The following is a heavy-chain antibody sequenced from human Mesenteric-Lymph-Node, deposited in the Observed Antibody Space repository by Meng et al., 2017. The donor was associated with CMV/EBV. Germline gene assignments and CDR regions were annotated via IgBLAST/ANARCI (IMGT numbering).Heavy chain of an antibody. V-gene: IGHV5-51*01. J-gene: IGHJ4*02. CDR3: AKNYFYGFGTNYAPEN. CDR2: IYPGDSDA. Sequence: SGYLFSRYMIPWVRQMPGKGLEWMGSIYPGDSDATYSPSFQGQVTISADKSISTAYLQWSSLKASDTATYYCAKNYFYGFGTNYAPENWGQGTLVTVSS. CDR1: GYLFSRYM. D-gene: IGHD3-10*01.